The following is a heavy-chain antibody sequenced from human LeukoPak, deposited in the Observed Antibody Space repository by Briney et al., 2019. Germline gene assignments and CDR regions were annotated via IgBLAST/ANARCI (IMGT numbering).Heavy chain of an antibody. V-gene: IGHV3-21*06. CDR1: GFSFKNYG. CDR3: ARSKGGAQREYGMDV. J-gene: IGHJ6*02. D-gene: IGHD1-1*01. CDR2: MSSGCSYI. Sequence: GGSLRLSCAASGFSFKNYGMNWVRQAPGQGLEWVSSMSSGCSYIDYADSLQGRFTISRDNAKSSLYLEMNSLVGEDTAVYYCARSKGGAQREYGMDVWGQGTTVTVSS.